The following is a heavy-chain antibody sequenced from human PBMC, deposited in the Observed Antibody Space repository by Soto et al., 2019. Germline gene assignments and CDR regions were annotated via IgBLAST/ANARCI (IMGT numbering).Heavy chain of an antibody. CDR1: GYTFTSYA. J-gene: IGHJ6*02. CDR2: MNPNSGNT. Sequence: GASVKVSCKASGYTFTSYAMHWVRQATGQGLEWMGWMNPNSGNTGYAQTLQGRVTMTRNTSISTAFMELSSLGSEDTAIYYCVRGTRTTDVWGQGTTVTVSS. D-gene: IGHD1-7*01. CDR3: VRGTRTTDV. V-gene: IGHV1-8*02.